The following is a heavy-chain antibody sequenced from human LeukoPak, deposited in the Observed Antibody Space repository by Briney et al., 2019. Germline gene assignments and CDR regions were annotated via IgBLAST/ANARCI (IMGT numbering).Heavy chain of an antibody. CDR2: IKQDGSEK. CDR3: AREVGTPQAFDI. Sequence: GGSLRLSCAASGFTFSSYWMSWVRQAPGKGLEWVANIKQDGSEKYYVDSVKGRFTISRDNAKNSLYLQMNSLKAEDTAIYYCAREVGTPQAFDIWGQGTMVTVSS. V-gene: IGHV3-7*01. J-gene: IGHJ3*02. CDR1: GFTFSSYW. D-gene: IGHD1-26*01.